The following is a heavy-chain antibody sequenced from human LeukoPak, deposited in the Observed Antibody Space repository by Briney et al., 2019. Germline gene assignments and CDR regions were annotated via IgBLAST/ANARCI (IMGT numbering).Heavy chain of an antibody. CDR1: GFTFSSYA. D-gene: IGHD5-18*01. V-gene: IGHV3-30*04. J-gene: IGHJ4*02. CDR2: LSYDGSNK. CDR3: ARSAPTTYSVARYRPYFDH. Sequence: GGSLRLSCAASGFTFSSYAMHWVRQAPGKGLEWVAVLSYDGSNKYYVDSVRGRFTISRDNSKNTLYLQMNSLRVEDTGIYYCARSAPTTYSVARYRPYFDHWGKGTLVTVSS.